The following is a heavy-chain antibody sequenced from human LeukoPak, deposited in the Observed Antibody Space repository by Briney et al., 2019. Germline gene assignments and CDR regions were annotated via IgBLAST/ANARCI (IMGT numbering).Heavy chain of an antibody. J-gene: IGHJ5*02. CDR2: IRYDGSNK. Sequence: GGSLRLSCAASGFTFSSYGMHWVRQAPGKGLEWAAFIRYDGSNKYYADSVKGRFTISRDNSKNTLYLQMNSLRAEDTAVYYCARARYYYDSSGFNWFDPWGQGTLVTVSS. CDR3: ARARYYYDSSGFNWFDP. V-gene: IGHV3-30*02. CDR1: GFTFSSYG. D-gene: IGHD3-22*01.